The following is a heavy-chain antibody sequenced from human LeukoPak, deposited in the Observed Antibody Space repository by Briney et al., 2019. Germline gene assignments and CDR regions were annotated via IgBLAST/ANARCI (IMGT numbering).Heavy chain of an antibody. CDR2: ISSSGSTI. CDR1: GFTFSSYE. J-gene: IGHJ6*02. D-gene: IGHD4-17*01. CDR3: ARDLDYDDYYGMDV. V-gene: IGHV3-48*03. Sequence: PGGSLRLSCAASGFTFSSYEMNWVRQAPGKGLEWVSYISSSGSTIYYADSVKGRFTISRDNAKNSLYLQMNSLRAEDTAVYYCARDLDYDDYYGMDVWGQGTTVTVSS.